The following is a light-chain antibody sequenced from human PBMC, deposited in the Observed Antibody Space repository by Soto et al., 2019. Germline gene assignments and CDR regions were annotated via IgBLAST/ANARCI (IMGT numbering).Light chain of an antibody. CDR1: SSDVGGYNY. J-gene: IGLJ1*01. Sequence: QSARTQPASVSGSPGQSITSSCTGTSSDVGGYNYVSWYQQHPGKAPKLMIYEVSNRPSGVSNRFSGSKSGNTASLTISGLQAEDEADYYCSSYTGSSTPYVFGTETKVTVL. CDR2: EVS. CDR3: SSYTGSSTPYV. V-gene: IGLV2-14*01.